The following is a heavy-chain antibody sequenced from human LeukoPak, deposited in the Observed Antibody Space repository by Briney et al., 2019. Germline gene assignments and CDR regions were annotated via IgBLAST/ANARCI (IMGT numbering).Heavy chain of an antibody. D-gene: IGHD3-10*01. CDR1: GGSISSYY. V-gene: IGHV4-59*08. CDR2: VYYSGNT. J-gene: IGHJ4*02. Sequence: NPSETLSLTCTASGGSISSYYWIWIRQPPGKGLAWIGYVYYSGNTNYNPSLKSRVTISVDTSKNQFSVNLSSVTAADTAVYYCARGLWLGGFDNWGQGTLVTVSS. CDR3: ARGLWLGGFDN.